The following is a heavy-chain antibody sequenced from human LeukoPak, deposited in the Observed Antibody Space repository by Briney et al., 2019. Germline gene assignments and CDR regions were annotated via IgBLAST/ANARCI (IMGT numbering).Heavy chain of an antibody. CDR3: AREDTAMVLIDY. Sequence: GRSLRLSCAASGFTFSSYAMHWVRQAPGKGLEWVAVISYDGSNKYYADSVKGRFTISRDNSKNTLYLQMNSLRAEDTAVYYCAREDTAMVLIDYWGQGTLVTASS. CDR2: ISYDGSNK. D-gene: IGHD5-18*01. J-gene: IGHJ4*02. CDR1: GFTFSSYA. V-gene: IGHV3-30-3*01.